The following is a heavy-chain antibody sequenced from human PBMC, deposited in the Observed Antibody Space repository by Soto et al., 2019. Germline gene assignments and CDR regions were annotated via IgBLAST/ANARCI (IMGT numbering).Heavy chain of an antibody. CDR3: AKEVGVVSTPQEYYYYYGMDV. J-gene: IGHJ6*02. CDR2: ISGSGGST. CDR1: GFTFSSYA. D-gene: IGHD3-3*01. Sequence: GGSLRLSCAASGFTFSSYAMSWVRQAPGKGLEWVSAISGSGGSTYYADSVKGRFTISRDNSKNTLYLQMNSLRAEDTAVYYCAKEVGVVSTPQEYYYYYGMDVWGQGTTVTVSS. V-gene: IGHV3-23*01.